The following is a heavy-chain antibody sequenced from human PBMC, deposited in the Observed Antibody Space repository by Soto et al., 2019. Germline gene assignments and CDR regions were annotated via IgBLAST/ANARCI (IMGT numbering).Heavy chain of an antibody. Sequence: QVQLQESGPGLVKPSQTLSLTCTVSGGSISSGGYYWSWLRQHPGKGLEWIGYICFSGSTYYNPSLESPVPIPVDPSKIQFSLKLSSVTAAGAAVYCCARARYDLDVWGQGTTVTVSS. V-gene: IGHV4-31*01. D-gene: IGHD1-1*01. J-gene: IGHJ6*02. CDR2: ICFSGST. CDR3: ARARYDLDV. CDR1: GGSISSGGYY.